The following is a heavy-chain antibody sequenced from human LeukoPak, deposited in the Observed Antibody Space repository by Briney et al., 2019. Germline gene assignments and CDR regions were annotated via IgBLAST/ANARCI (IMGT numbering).Heavy chain of an antibody. CDR1: GFTFSSYA. V-gene: IGHV3-23*01. CDR3: ASVDTATHLDY. Sequence: GGSLRLCCAASGFTFSSYAMSWVRQAPGKGLEWVSAISGSGGSTYYADSVKGRFTISRDNFKNTLYLQMNSLRAEDTAVYYCASVDTATHLDYWGQGTLVTVSS. D-gene: IGHD5-18*01. J-gene: IGHJ4*02. CDR2: ISGSGGST.